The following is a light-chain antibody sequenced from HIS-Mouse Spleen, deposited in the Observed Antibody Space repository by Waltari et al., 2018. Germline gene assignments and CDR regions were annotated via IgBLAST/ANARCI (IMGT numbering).Light chain of an antibody. J-gene: IGLJ1*01. CDR3: SSYTSSSTPYV. CDR1: SSDVGGYNY. Sequence: QSALTQPASVSGSPGQSITISCTGTSSDVGGYNYVSWYQQHPGKAPKLLIYGVSNRPSGVSNRFYGSKSGNTASLTISGLQAEDEADYYCSSYTSSSTPYVFGTGTKVTVL. CDR2: GVS. V-gene: IGLV2-14*03.